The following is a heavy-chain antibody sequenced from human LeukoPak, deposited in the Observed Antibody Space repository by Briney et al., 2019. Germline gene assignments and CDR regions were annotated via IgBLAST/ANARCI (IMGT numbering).Heavy chain of an antibody. J-gene: IGHJ4*02. CDR1: GFTFSSHG. Sequence: GGSLRLSCAASGFTFSSHGMHWVRQAPGKGLEWVAVISYDGSNKYYADSVKGRFTISRDNSKNTLYLQMNSLRAEDTAVYYCAKDPSVVVISYFDYWGQGTLVTVSS. CDR2: ISYDGSNK. CDR3: AKDPSVVVISYFDY. V-gene: IGHV3-30*18. D-gene: IGHD3-22*01.